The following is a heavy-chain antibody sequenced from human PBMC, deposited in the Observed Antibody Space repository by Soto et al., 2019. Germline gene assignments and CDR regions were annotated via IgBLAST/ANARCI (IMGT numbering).Heavy chain of an antibody. J-gene: IGHJ6*02. V-gene: IGHV4-34*01. CDR1: GGSFSGYY. Sequence: ETLSLTCAVYGGSFSGYYWSWIRQPPGKGLEWIGEINHSGSTNYNASVKSRVTISVDTSKNQFSLKLNSVTAADTAVYYCARGQRNTAMLLSQYYYYGMDVWGQGTTVTVSS. CDR2: INHSGST. CDR3: ARGQRNTAMLLSQYYYYGMDV. D-gene: IGHD5-18*01.